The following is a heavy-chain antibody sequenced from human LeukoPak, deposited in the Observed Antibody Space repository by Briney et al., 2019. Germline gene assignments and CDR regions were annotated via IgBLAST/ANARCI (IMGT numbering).Heavy chain of an antibody. CDR2: IYYRGST. CDR1: GASISSYY. J-gene: IGHJ4*02. V-gene: IGHV4-59*01. CDR3: ARSNEDIVVVPAAM. D-gene: IGHD2-2*01. Sequence: SGTLSLTCTVSGASISSYYWSWIRQPPGKGLEWIGYIYYRGSTNYNPSLKSRVTISVDTSKNQFSLKLSSVTAADTAVYFCARSNEDIVVVPAAMWGQGTLVTVSS.